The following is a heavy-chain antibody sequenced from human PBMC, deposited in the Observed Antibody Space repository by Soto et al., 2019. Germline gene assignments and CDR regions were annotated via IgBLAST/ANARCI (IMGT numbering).Heavy chain of an antibody. D-gene: IGHD3-22*01. J-gene: IGHJ4*02. CDR1: GFMFRNDW. V-gene: IGHV3-7*03. Sequence: EVQLVESGGGLVQPGGSLTLSCAASGFMFRNDWMNWVRQAPGKGLAWVADIKQDGSEKYYVDSVKGRFTISRDNAKNSLYLQMNSLRVDVTAVYYCARGDYFDRRFDSWGQGTLVTVSS. CDR2: IKQDGSEK. CDR3: ARGDYFDRRFDS.